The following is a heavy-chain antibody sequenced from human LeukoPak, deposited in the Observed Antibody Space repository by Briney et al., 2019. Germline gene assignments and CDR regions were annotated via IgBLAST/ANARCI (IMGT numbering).Heavy chain of an antibody. V-gene: IGHV4-59*08. D-gene: IGHD6-13*01. CDR1: GVSISSYY. J-gene: IGHJ4*02. Sequence: PSETLSLTCTVSGVSISSYYWTWIRQPPGKGLEWIGHIYYSGNTNYNPSLKSRVTISLDTSRNQFSLKLSSVTAADTAVYYCARRARATAGGDYFDYWGQGTLVTVSS. CDR3: ARRARATAGGDYFDY. CDR2: IYYSGNT.